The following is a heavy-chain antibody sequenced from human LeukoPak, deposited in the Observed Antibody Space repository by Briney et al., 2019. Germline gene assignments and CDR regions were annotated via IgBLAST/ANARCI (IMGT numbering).Heavy chain of an antibody. J-gene: IGHJ5*02. CDR1: VGSMSSYY. CDR3: ARSGVTALSWVDP. D-gene: IGHD2-21*02. CDR2: ISYSGST. V-gene: IGHV4-59*08. Sequence: SETLSLTCTFSVGSMSSYYWSWIRQPPCKELEWIGYISYSGSTNYNPSLKSRITISVDTSKNQFSLKLSSVTAADTAVYYCARSGVTALSWVDPWGQGTLVTVSS.